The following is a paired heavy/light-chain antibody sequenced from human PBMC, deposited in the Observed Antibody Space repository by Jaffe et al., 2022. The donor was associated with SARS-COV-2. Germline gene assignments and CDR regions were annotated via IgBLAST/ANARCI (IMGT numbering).Heavy chain of an antibody. J-gene: IGHJ6*03. CDR2: IKSKAFGETT. CDR1: GFTFGDYG. V-gene: IGHV3-49*03. CDR3: TRDPGGSWGYFYYYMDV. Sequence: EVQLVESGGGLVQPGRSLRLSCTGSGFTFGDYGVGWFRQTPGKGLEWVGFIKSKAFGETTEYAASVKGRFTISRDDSKGIAYLQMNSLKTEDTAIYRCTRDPGGSWGYFYYYMDVWGKGTTVTVSS. D-gene: IGHD1-26*01.
Light chain of an antibody. CDR1: QSVSSK. CDR3: QQYNDWRT. CDR2: GAF. V-gene: IGKV3-15*01. Sequence: EIVMTQSPATLSVFPGERVTLSCRASQSVSSKLAWYQHKPGQAPRLLIYGAFTRATDIPARFSGSGSGTEFTLTISSLQSEDFAVYYCQQYNDWRTFGQGTKLEIK. J-gene: IGKJ2*01.